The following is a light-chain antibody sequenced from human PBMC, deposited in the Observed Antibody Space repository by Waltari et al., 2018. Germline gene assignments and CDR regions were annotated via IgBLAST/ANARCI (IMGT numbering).Light chain of an antibody. V-gene: IGLV1-47*01. Sequence: QSVLTQPPSASATPGQRVTISCSGSSSNVEINYVYWYQQLPGTAPKLLSYRNNQRPSGVPDRFSGCKSGTSASLDISGLRSEDEADYYCATWEVSLSGWVFGGGTKLTVL. CDR1: SSNVEINY. J-gene: IGLJ3*02. CDR3: ATWEVSLSGWV. CDR2: RNN.